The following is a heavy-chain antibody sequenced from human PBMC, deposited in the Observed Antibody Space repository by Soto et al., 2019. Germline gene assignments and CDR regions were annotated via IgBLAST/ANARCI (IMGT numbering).Heavy chain of an antibody. CDR3: AKDGAAPYYYYGMDV. CDR1: GFTFSSYA. J-gene: IGHJ6*02. D-gene: IGHD3-16*01. CDR2: ISGSGGST. V-gene: IGHV3-23*01. Sequence: GGSLRLSCAASGFTFSSYAMSWVRQAPGKGLEWVSAISGSGGSTYYADSVKGRFTISRDNSKNTLYLQMNSLRAEDTAVYYCAKDGAAPYYYYGMDVWGQGTTVTVSS.